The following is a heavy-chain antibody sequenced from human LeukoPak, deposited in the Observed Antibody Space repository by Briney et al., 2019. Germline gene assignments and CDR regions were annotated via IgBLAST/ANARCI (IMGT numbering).Heavy chain of an antibody. Sequence: PGGSLRLSCAASGFTFSNYWMSWVRQAPGKGLEWVANIKQDGSETYYVDSVKGRFTISRDNAKNSLYLQMNSLRAEDTAVYYCARAGGVVGGSSLAYWGQGTLVTVSS. CDR2: IKQDGSET. CDR1: GFTFSNYW. J-gene: IGHJ4*02. V-gene: IGHV3-7*01. D-gene: IGHD1-26*01. CDR3: ARAGGVVGGSSLAY.